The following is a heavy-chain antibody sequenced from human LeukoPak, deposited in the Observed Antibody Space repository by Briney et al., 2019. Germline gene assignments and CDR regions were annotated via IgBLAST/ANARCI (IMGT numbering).Heavy chain of an antibody. CDR2: VDPSDSYT. J-gene: IGHJ6*02. CDR1: GYSFTSYW. CDR3: AREDSSSWWTMDV. Sequence: GESLRISCKGSGYSFTSYWISWVRQMPGKGLEWMGRVDPSDSYTDYSPSFQGHVTISADKSISTAYLQWSSLKASDTAMYYCAREDSSSWWTMDVWGQETTVTVSS. D-gene: IGHD6-13*01. V-gene: IGHV5-10-1*01.